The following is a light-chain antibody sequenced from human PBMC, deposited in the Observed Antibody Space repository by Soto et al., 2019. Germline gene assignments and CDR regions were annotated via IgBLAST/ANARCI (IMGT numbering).Light chain of an antibody. J-gene: IGKJ2*03. CDR1: QSISSY. V-gene: IGKV1-39*01. Sequence: DIQMTQSPSSLSAYVGDRVTITCRASQSISSYLNWYQQRPGKAPKLLMYAASTLQSGVPSRFSGSGSGTEFTLTISSLHPEDFATYYCQQTYSSESFGQGTKLEIK. CDR2: AAS. CDR3: QQTYSSES.